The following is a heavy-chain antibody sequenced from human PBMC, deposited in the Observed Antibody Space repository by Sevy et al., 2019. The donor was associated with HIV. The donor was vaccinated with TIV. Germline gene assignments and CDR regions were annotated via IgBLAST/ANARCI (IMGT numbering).Heavy chain of an antibody. CDR2: ISSNGGST. Sequence: GGSLRLSCSASGFTFSSYAMHWVRQAPGKGLEYVSAISSNGGSTYYADSVKGRFTISRDNSKNTLYLQMSSLRAEDTAVYYCVKDAGGPADMVRGVSAFDIWGQGTMVTVSS. D-gene: IGHD3-10*01. CDR1: GFTFSSYA. J-gene: IGHJ3*02. V-gene: IGHV3-64D*06. CDR3: VKDAGGPADMVRGVSAFDI.